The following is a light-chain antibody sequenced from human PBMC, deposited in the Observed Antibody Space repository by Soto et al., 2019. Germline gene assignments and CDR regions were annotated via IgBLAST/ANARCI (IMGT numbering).Light chain of an antibody. CDR3: AAWDDSLSGWV. CDR1: SSNIGSNY. J-gene: IGLJ3*02. CDR2: RNN. V-gene: IGLV1-47*01. Sequence: QSVLTQPPSASGTPGQRVTISCSGSSSNIGSNYVYWYQQLPGTAPKLLIYRNNQRPSGVPDRFSGSKSGTSASLALSGLRSEDEADDYCAAWDDSLSGWVFGGGTQLTVL.